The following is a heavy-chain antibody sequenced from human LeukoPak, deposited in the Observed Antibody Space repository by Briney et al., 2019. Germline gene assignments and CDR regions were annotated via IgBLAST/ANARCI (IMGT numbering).Heavy chain of an antibody. J-gene: IGHJ4*02. CDR2: INHSGSA. CDR3: ARGPLGATHAY. CDR1: GGSFSGYY. V-gene: IGHV4-34*01. Sequence: SETLSLTCAVYGGSFSGYYWSWIRQPPGKGLEWIGEINHSGSANYNPSLKSRVTIPVDTSKNQFSLKLSSVTAADTAVYYCARGPLGATHAYWGQGTLVTVSS. D-gene: IGHD5-12*01.